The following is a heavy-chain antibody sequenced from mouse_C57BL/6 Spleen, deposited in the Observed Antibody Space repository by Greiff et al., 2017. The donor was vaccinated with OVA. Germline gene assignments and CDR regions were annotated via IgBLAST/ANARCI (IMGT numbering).Heavy chain of an antibody. CDR1: GYTFTDYN. CDR3: ARSGDSSGLAWFAY. J-gene: IGHJ3*01. CDR2: INPNNGGT. V-gene: IGHV1-18*01. Sequence: EVQLQQSGPELVKPGASVKIPCKASGYTFTDYNMDWVKQSHGKSLEWIGDINPNNGGTIYNQKFKGKATVTVDKSSSTAYMELRSLTSEDTAVYYCARSGDSSGLAWFAYWGQGTLVTVSA. D-gene: IGHD3-2*02.